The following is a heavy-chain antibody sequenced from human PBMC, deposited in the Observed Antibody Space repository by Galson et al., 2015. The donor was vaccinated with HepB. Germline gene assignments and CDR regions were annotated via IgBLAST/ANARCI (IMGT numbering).Heavy chain of an antibody. CDR3: ARAPRKAVAEGVLDN. J-gene: IGHJ4*02. V-gene: IGHV1-18*01. D-gene: IGHD6-19*01. CDR1: GYMFTSSG. CDR2: IGAYDGDT. Sequence: VKVSCKASGYMFTSSGISWVRQAPGQGLEWMGWIGAYDGDTNYAQKFQGRVTMTTDTSTNTAYMELRSLRSDDTAVYFCARAPRKAVAEGVLDNRGQGTLVPVSS.